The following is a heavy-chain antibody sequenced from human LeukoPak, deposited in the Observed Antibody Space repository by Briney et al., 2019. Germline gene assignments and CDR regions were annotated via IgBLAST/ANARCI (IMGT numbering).Heavy chain of an antibody. CDR1: GGSISSYY. J-gene: IGHJ4*02. D-gene: IGHD1-26*01. Sequence: SETLSLTCTVSGGSISSYYWSWIRQPPGKGLGWIGYIYYSGSTNYNPSLKSRVTISVDTSKNQFSLKLSSVTAADTAVYYCARGPSRAVGAIYFDYWGQGTLVTVSS. CDR2: IYYSGST. V-gene: IGHV4-59*01. CDR3: ARGPSRAVGAIYFDY.